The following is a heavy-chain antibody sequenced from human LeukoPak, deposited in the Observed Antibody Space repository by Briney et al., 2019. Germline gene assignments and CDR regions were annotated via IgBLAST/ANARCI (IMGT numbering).Heavy chain of an antibody. J-gene: IGHJ5*02. D-gene: IGHD2-2*01. Sequence: GESLKISCKGSGYRFSNYWIAWVRQMPGKGLEWVGIIYPGDSDTRYSPSFQGQVTISVDKSINTAYLQWSSLKASDTAMYYCARALRDCSSSSCYGSNWFDPWGQGTLVTVSS. CDR1: GYRFSNYW. CDR3: ARALRDCSSSSCYGSNWFDP. CDR2: IYPGDSDT. V-gene: IGHV5-51*01.